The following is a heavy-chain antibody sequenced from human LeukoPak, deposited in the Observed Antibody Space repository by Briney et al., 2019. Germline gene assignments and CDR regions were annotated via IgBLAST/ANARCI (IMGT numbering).Heavy chain of an antibody. J-gene: IGHJ2*01. CDR3: AKQSALGYTSGWDWYFDL. CDR2: ISGSSGTT. D-gene: IGHD5-12*01. V-gene: IGHV3-23*01. Sequence: GGSLRLSCAASGFTFSNYAMSWVRQAPGKGLEWVSSISGSSGTTYYADSVKGRFTISRDNSNNTLYLQMSSLRADDTAVYYCAKQSALGYTSGWDWYFDLWGRGTLVIVSS. CDR1: GFTFSNYA.